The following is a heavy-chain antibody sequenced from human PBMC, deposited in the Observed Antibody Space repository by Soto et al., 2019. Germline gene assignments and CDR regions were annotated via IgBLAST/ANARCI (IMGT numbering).Heavy chain of an antibody. J-gene: IGHJ4*02. CDR2: ISYDGSNK. V-gene: IGHV3-30-3*01. CDR1: GFTFSSYA. CDR3: ARDVQLVYFDY. D-gene: IGHD6-13*01. Sequence: QVQLVESGGGVVQPGRSLRLSCAASGFTFSSYAMHWVRQAPGKGLEWVAVISYDGSNKYYADSVKGRFTISRDNSKNTLYLQMNSLRAEDTAVYYCARDVQLVYFDYWGQGTLVTVSS.